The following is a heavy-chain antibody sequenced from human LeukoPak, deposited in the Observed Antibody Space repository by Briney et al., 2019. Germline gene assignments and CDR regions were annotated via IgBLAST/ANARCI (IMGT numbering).Heavy chain of an antibody. D-gene: IGHD2-8*01. CDR1: GFTFSSYG. CDR2: ISYDGSNK. V-gene: IGHV3-30*18. J-gene: IGHJ6*03. Sequence: GGSLTLSCAASGFTFSSYGMHWVRQAPGKGLEWVAVISYDGSNKYYADSVKGRFTISRDNSKNTLYLQMNSLRAEDTAVYYCANGYCTNGVCYPYYYYYMDVWGKGTTVTVSS. CDR3: ANGYCTNGVCYPYYYYYMDV.